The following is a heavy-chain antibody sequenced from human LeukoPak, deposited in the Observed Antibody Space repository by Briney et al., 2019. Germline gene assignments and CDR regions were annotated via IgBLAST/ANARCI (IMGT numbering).Heavy chain of an antibody. CDR1: GFTFNNYA. J-gene: IGHJ5*02. Sequence: GGSLRLSCAASGFTFNNYAMPWVRQAPGKGLEWVALIRSDENTKYYGDSVKGRFTISRDNSKNTLYLQMNTLTPDDTAVYYCAKQGFDPWGQGTLVTVSS. CDR2: IRSDENTK. CDR3: AKQGFDP. V-gene: IGHV3-30*02.